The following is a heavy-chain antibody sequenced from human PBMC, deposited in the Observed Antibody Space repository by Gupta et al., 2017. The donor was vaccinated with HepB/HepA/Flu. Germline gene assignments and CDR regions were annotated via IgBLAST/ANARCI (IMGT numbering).Heavy chain of an antibody. V-gene: IGHV3-30*18. CDR1: GFTFSSYG. Sequence: QVQLVESGGGVVQPGRSLRLSCAASGFTFSSYGMHWVRQAPGKGLEWVAVISYDGSNKYYADSVKGRFTISRDNSKNTLYLQMNSLRAEDTAVYYCAKETYSTGIYYGMDVWGQGTTVTVSS. CDR3: AKETYSTGIYYGMDV. J-gene: IGHJ6*02. D-gene: IGHD6-25*01. CDR2: ISYDGSNK.